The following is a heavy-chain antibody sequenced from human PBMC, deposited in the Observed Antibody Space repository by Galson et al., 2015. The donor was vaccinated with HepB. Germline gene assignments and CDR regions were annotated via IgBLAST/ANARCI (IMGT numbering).Heavy chain of an antibody. Sequence: SLRLSCAASGFTFDDYAMHWVRQAPGKGLEWVSGISWNSGSIGYADSVKGRFTISRDNAKNSLYLQMNSLRAEDTALYYCAKSGCSSTSCYANLFDPWGQGTLVTVSS. CDR2: ISWNSGSI. D-gene: IGHD2-2*01. CDR3: AKSGCSSTSCYANLFDP. V-gene: IGHV3-9*01. J-gene: IGHJ5*02. CDR1: GFTFDDYA.